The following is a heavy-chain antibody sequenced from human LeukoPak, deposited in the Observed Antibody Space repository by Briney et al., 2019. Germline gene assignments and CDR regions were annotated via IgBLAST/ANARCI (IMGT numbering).Heavy chain of an antibody. Sequence: SETLSLTCTVSGDSISNYYWGWIRQPPGKGLEWIGHIYYSGSTNYNPSLKSRVTISVDTSKNQFSLKLSSVTAADTAVYYRARGSTMGYSSSWYRWGQGTLVTVSP. CDR1: GDSISNYY. CDR2: IYYSGST. CDR3: ARGSTMGYSSSWYR. V-gene: IGHV4-59*01. D-gene: IGHD6-13*01. J-gene: IGHJ4*02.